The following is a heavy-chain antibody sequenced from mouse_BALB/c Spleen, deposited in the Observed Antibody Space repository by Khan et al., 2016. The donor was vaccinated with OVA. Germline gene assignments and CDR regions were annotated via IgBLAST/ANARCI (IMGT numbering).Heavy chain of an antibody. J-gene: IGHJ2*01. V-gene: IGHV1S134*01. Sequence: QLEESGAELGRPGSSVKLSCKTSGSTFTSYGIKWVKQRPGQGLEWIGYIYPGNGYTEYNERFQGKAILTSDTSSSTAYMQLRSLTSEDSAMYFCTTAYYRYYFDYWGQGTILTVSS. CDR2: IYPGNGYT. D-gene: IGHD2-14*01. CDR3: TTAYYRYYFDY. CDR1: GSTFTSYG.